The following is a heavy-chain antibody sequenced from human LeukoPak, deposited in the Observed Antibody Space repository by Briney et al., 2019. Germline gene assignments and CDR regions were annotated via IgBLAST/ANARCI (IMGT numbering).Heavy chain of an antibody. Sequence: PSETLSLTCTVSGGSISVYYWSWIRQPPGKGLEWIGYISYSGSTNYNPSLKSRVSISADMSKNQFSLKLNSVTAADTAVYYCANGYSYVPAWGQGALVTVSS. J-gene: IGHJ5*02. CDR2: ISYSGST. CDR1: GGSISVYY. D-gene: IGHD5-18*01. V-gene: IGHV4-59*01. CDR3: ANGYSYVPA.